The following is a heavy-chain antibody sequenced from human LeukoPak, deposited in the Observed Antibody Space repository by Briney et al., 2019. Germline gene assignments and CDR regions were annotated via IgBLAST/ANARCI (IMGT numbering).Heavy chain of an antibody. D-gene: IGHD3-22*01. J-gene: IGHJ4*02. CDR1: GYTFTGYY. CDR2: INPNSGGT. V-gene: IGHV1-2*02. Sequence: GASVKVSCRASGYTFTGYYMHWVRQAPGQGLEWMGWINPNSGGTSYAQKFQGRVTMTRDTSISTAYMELSRLRSDDTAVYYCARDHRYYDSSGYPYYWGQGTLVTVSP. CDR3: ARDHRYYDSSGYPYY.